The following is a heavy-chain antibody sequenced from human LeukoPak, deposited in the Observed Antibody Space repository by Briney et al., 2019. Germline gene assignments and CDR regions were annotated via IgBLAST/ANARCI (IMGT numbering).Heavy chain of an antibody. J-gene: IGHJ6*02. CDR1: GGSISSSY. CDR3: ARHEADYSNYGVVWYYYYGMDV. Sequence: PSETLSLTCTVSGGSISSSYWSWIRQPPGKGLEWIGYIYYSGSTNYNPSLKSRVTISVDTSKNQFSLKLSSVTAADTAVYCCARHEADYSNYGVVWYYYYGMDVWGQGTTVTVSS. D-gene: IGHD4-11*01. V-gene: IGHV4-59*08. CDR2: IYYSGST.